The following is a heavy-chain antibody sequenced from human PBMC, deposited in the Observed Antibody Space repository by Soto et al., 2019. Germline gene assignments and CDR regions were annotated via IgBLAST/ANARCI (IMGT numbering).Heavy chain of an antibody. V-gene: IGHV4-30-4*01. CDR3: ARDPSCSGGSCYSNWFDP. Sequence: SETLSLTCTVSGGSISSGDYYWSWIRQPPGKGLEWIGYIYYSGSTYYNPSLKSRVTILVDTSKNQFSLKLSSVTAADTAVYYCARDPSCSGGSCYSNWFDPWGQGTLVTVSS. D-gene: IGHD2-15*01. CDR1: GGSISSGDYY. J-gene: IGHJ5*02. CDR2: IYYSGST.